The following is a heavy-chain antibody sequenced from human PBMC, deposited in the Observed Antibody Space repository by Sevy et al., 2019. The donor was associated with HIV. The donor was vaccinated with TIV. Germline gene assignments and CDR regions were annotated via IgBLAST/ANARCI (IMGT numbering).Heavy chain of an antibody. Sequence: ASVKVSCKASGGTFSSYAISWVRHAPGEGLEWMGWIIPIFGTANYAQKFQGRVTITADESTSTAYMELSSLRSEDTAVYYCARGGVVVIGIRRDDDAFDIWGQGTMVTVSS. D-gene: IGHD2-21*01. CDR3: ARGGVVVIGIRRDDDAFDI. V-gene: IGHV1-69*13. CDR2: IIPIFGTA. CDR1: GGTFSSYA. J-gene: IGHJ3*02.